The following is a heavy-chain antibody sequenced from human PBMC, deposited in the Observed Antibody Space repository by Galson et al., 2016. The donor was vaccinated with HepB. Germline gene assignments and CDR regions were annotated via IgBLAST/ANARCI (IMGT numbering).Heavy chain of an antibody. V-gene: IGHV1-46*01. CDR3: ARGPYYYDGSAYYSGAFDI. Sequence: SVKVSCKASGYTFTSYYIHWVRQAPGQGLEWMGIINPNGGNTNYAQKFQGRVPMTRDTSTSTVYMELSSLRSEDTAVYYCARGPYYYDGSAYYSGAFDIWGQGTMVTVSS. D-gene: IGHD3-22*01. J-gene: IGHJ3*02. CDR1: GYTFTSYY. CDR2: INPNGGNT.